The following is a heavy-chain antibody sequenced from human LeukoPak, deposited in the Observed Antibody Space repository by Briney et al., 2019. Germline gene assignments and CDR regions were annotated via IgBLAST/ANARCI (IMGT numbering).Heavy chain of an antibody. D-gene: IGHD3-9*01. V-gene: IGHV1-69*13. CDR2: IIPIFGTA. CDR3: AREGNSYDILTGYWVY. J-gene: IGHJ4*02. Sequence: ASVKVSCKASGYTFTSYGISWVRQAPGQGLEWMGGIIPIFGTANYAQKFQGRVTITADESTSTAYMELSSLRSEDTAVYYCAREGNSYDILTGYWVYWGQGTLVTVSS. CDR1: GYTFTSYG.